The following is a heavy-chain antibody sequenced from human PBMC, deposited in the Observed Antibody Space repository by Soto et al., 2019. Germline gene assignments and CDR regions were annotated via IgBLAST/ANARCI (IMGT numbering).Heavy chain of an antibody. D-gene: IGHD2-2*01. CDR3: ARSQGSSTSLEIYYYYYYGMDV. J-gene: IGHJ6*02. Sequence: QVQLVQSGAEVKKPGSSVKVSCKASGGTFSSYAISWVRQAPGQGLEWMGGIIPIPGTANYAQKFQGRVTITADESTSRADMELSSLRSEDTAVYYCARSQGSSTSLEIYYYYYYGMDVWGQGTTVTVSS. V-gene: IGHV1-69*01. CDR2: IIPIPGTA. CDR1: GGTFSSYA.